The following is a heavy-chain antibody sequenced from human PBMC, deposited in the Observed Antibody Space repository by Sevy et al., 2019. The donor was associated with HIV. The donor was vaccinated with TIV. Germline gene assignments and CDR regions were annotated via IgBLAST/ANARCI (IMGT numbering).Heavy chain of an antibody. CDR2: IHSSGST. V-gene: IGHV4-59*01. CDR1: GGSIHNSY. D-gene: IGHD6-13*01. Sequence: SETLSITCTVSGGSIHNSYWSWIRQSPGKGLEWIGYIHSSGSTNGNPSLKGRVTISVDTSKNQFSLNLKSVTAADSGIYYCAREYSSSETLHVWGQGTTVTVSS. CDR3: AREYSSSETLHV. J-gene: IGHJ6*02.